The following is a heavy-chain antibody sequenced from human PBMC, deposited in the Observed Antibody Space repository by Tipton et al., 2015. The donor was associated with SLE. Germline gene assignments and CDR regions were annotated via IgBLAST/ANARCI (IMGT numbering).Heavy chain of an antibody. CDR3: ASKAVFWDLDY. Sequence: TLSLTCTVSGGSISSGSYYWSWIRQPAGKGLEWIGYIYTSGSTNYNPSLKSRVTISVDTSKNQFSLKLSSVTAADTAVYYCASKAVFWDLDYWGQGTLVTVSS. V-gene: IGHV4-61*09. CDR1: GGSISSGSYY. J-gene: IGHJ4*02. D-gene: IGHD1-26*01. CDR2: IYTSGST.